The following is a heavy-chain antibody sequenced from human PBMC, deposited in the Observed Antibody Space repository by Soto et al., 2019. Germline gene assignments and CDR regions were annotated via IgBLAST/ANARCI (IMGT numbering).Heavy chain of an antibody. V-gene: IGHV4-39*02. CDR2: IYYSGST. Sequence: SETLSLTCTVSGGSISSSSYYWGWIRQPPGKGLEWIGSIYYSGSTYYNTSLKSRVTISVDTSKNQFSLKLSSVTAADTAVYYCAREYSGYDPYYFDYWGQGTLVTVSS. J-gene: IGHJ4*02. CDR3: AREYSGYDPYYFDY. CDR1: GGSISSSSYY. D-gene: IGHD5-12*01.